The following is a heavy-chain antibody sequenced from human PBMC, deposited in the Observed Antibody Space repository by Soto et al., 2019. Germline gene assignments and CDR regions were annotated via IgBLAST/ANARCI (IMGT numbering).Heavy chain of an antibody. D-gene: IGHD3-3*01. CDR2: ISAYNGNT. Sequence: ASVKVSCKASGYTFATYGISWVRQAPGQGLEWMGWISAYNGNTNYAQKFQGRVTMATDTSTSTAYMELRNLRSDDTAVYYCARDPHDFWSAYFFDPWGQGTRVTVSS. CDR3: ARDPHDFWSAYFFDP. CDR1: GYTFATYG. V-gene: IGHV1-18*01. J-gene: IGHJ5*02.